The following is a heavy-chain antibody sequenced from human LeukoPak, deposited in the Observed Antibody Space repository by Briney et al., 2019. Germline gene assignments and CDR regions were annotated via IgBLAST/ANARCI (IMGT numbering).Heavy chain of an antibody. CDR3: ARGGYSSGYYYFDY. J-gene: IGHJ4*02. V-gene: IGHV4-59*08. Sequence: PSETLSLTCTVSGGSVSSCYWSWIRQFPGKGLEWIGYIYFSGSTSYNPSLESRVTISLDTSQNQFSLKLSSVTAADTAVYYCARGGYSSGYYYFDYWGQGTLVTVSS. D-gene: IGHD3-22*01. CDR2: IYFSGST. CDR1: GGSVSSCY.